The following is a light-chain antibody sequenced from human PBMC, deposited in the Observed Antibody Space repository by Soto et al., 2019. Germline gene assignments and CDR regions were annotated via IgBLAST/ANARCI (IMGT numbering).Light chain of an antibody. CDR1: SSNIGAGYD. CDR3: QTWGPGTVV. Sequence: QSVLTQPPSVSGAPGQRVTISCTRSSSNIGAGYDVHWYQQLPGTAPKLLIYGNNNRPSGVPDRFSGSKSGTSASLAITGLQAEDEGDYYCQTWGPGTVVFGGGTKLTVL. V-gene: IGLV1-40*01. J-gene: IGLJ2*01. CDR2: GNN.